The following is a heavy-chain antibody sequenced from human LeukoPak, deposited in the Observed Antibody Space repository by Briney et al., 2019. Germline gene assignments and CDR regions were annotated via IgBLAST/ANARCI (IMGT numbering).Heavy chain of an antibody. J-gene: IGHJ6*03. CDR3: ARSPGYYDFRSGYYTPLDYYYYYMDV. CDR2: MNPNSGNT. Sequence: ASVKVSCKASGYTFTSYDINWVRQATGQGLEWMGWMNPNSGNTGYAQKFQGRVTMTRNTSISTAYMGLSSLRSEDTAVYYCARSPGYYDFRSGYYTPLDYYYYYMDVWGKGTTVTVSS. CDR1: GYTFTSYD. D-gene: IGHD3-3*01. V-gene: IGHV1-8*01.